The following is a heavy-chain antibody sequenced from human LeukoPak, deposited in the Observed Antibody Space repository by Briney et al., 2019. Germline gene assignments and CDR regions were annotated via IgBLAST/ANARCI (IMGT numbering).Heavy chain of an antibody. CDR2: ISGSGGST. V-gene: IGHV3-23*01. CDR1: GFTVSSNY. CDR3: AEDRRKGATTGGYYFDY. Sequence: GGSLRLSCAASGFTVSSNYMSWVRQAPGKGLEWVSAISGSGGSTYYADSVKGRFTISRDNSKNTLYLQMNSLRAEDTAVYYCAEDRRKGATTGGYYFDYWGQGTLVTVSS. D-gene: IGHD1-26*01. J-gene: IGHJ4*02.